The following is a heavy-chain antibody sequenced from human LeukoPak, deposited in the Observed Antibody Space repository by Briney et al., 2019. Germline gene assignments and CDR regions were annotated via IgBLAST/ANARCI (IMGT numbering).Heavy chain of an antibody. CDR3: ARSFTDNFFFEN. CDR1: GGSINSGNYY. D-gene: IGHD1-1*01. V-gene: IGHV4-61*02. CDR2: IYTSGIT. J-gene: IGHJ4*02. Sequence: TLSLTCTVSGGSINSGNYYWSWIRQPAGKGLEWIGRIYTSGITNYNPSLKSRVTISVETSKNQFSLRLSSVTAADTAVYYCARSFTDNFFFENWGQGTLVTVSS.